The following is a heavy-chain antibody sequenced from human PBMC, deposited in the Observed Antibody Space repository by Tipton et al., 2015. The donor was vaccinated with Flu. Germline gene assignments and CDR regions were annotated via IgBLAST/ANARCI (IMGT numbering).Heavy chain of an antibody. Sequence: TLSLTCSVSGGSISGYYWSWIRQPPGKGRGWIGSIHHSGSTNYNPSLHSRVSISVDTAKNHFSFNLRSVTAADTTFYYCARSRWLPIADFFDSGGHGTLVTVSS. D-gene: IGHD5-24*01. V-gene: IGHV4-59*12. J-gene: IGHJ4*01. CDR3: ARSRWLPIADFFDS. CDR1: GGSISGYY. CDR2: IHHSGST.